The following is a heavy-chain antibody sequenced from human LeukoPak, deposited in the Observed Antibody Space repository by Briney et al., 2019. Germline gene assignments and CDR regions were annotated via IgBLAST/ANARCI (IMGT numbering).Heavy chain of an antibody. V-gene: IGHV4-34*01. CDR3: ARRQRRNYYDSSGYPFDY. CDR1: GGSFSGYY. D-gene: IGHD3-22*01. J-gene: IGHJ4*02. Sequence: SETLSLTCAVYGGSFSGYYWSWIRQPPGKGLGWIGEINHSGSTNYNPSLKSRVTISVDTSKNQFSLKLSSVTAADTAVYYCARRQRRNYYDSSGYPFDYWGQGTLVTVSS. CDR2: INHSGST.